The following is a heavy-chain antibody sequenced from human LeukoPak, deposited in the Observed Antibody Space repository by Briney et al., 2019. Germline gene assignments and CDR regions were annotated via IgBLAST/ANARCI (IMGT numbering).Heavy chain of an antibody. J-gene: IGHJ3*02. CDR2: IYPGDSDT. Sequence: GESLKISCKGSGYTFTSYWIAWVRQMPGKALEWMGIIYPGDSDTRYSPSFQGQVSISAGKSSRTAYLQWSSLKASDTAMYYCARPDRAMVDDAFDIWGQGTMVTVSS. CDR3: ARPDRAMVDDAFDI. V-gene: IGHV5-51*01. D-gene: IGHD5-18*01. CDR1: GYTFTSYW.